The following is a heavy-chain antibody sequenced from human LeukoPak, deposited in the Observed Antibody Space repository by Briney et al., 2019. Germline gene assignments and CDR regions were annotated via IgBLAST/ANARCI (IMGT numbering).Heavy chain of an antibody. CDR2: VNADGGNT. Sequence: PGGSLRLSCAASGFTFDNYRMSWVRQAPGKGLEWVSTVNADGGNTYYADSVKGRFTTSRDNSKSTPILQMNSLRVEDTALYYCTKRVKYGGTWDHFADWGQGTLVTVSS. D-gene: IGHD1-26*01. CDR1: GFTFDNYR. V-gene: IGHV3-23*01. CDR3: TKRVKYGGTWDHFAD. J-gene: IGHJ4*02.